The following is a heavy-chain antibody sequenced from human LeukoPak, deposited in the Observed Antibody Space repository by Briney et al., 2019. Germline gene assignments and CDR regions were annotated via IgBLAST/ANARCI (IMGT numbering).Heavy chain of an antibody. Sequence: GGSLTLSCAASGFTFSSYSVNWARQAPGRGLEWVSSISSSSSYIYYADSVEGRFTISRDNAKNSLYLQMNSLRAEDTAVYYCARGSRAGSGGSCSDYWGQGTLVTVSS. D-gene: IGHD2-15*01. J-gene: IGHJ4*02. CDR1: GFTFSSYS. CDR2: ISSSSSYI. CDR3: ARGSRAGSGGSCSDY. V-gene: IGHV3-21*01.